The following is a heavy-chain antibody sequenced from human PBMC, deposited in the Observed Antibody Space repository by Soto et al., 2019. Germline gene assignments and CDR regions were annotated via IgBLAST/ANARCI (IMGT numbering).Heavy chain of an antibody. CDR1: GGSITSSFY. Sequence: QLQLQESGPGLVKPSETLSLSCTVSGGSITSSFYWGWIRQPPGKGLEWIGSIYGSGNTYYNPSLKGRGTISADTSKNQFSLNLIAVTAADTAVYCCRSSSRYSTDVWGQGATVTVSS. V-gene: IGHV4-39*01. CDR3: RSSSRYSTDV. D-gene: IGHD6-13*01. CDR2: IYGSGNT. J-gene: IGHJ6*02.